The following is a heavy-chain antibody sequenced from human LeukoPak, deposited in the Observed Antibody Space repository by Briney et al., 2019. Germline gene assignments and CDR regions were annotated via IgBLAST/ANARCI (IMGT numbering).Heavy chain of an antibody. J-gene: IGHJ4*02. CDR1: GYTFTSYA. CDR2: INAGNGNT. V-gene: IGHV1-3*01. Sequence: GASVKVSCKASGYTFTSYAMHWVRQAPGQRLEWMGWINAGNGNTKYSLEFQGRVAITRDTSASTAYMDLSSLRSDDTALYYCAREWLSSGDSHYSHWGQGTLVTVSS. CDR3: AREWLSSGDSHYSH. D-gene: IGHD2-15*01.